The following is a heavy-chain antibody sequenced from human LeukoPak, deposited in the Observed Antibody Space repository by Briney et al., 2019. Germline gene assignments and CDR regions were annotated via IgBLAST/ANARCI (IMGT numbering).Heavy chain of an antibody. Sequence: ASVKVSCKASGGTFSSYAISWVRQAPGQGLEWMGGIIPIFGTANYAQEFQGRVTITADESTSTAYMELSSLRSEDTAVYYCARVRAYSGSYFDAFDIWGQGTMVTVSS. D-gene: IGHD1-26*01. CDR1: GGTFSSYA. CDR3: ARVRAYSGSYFDAFDI. CDR2: IIPIFGTA. V-gene: IGHV1-69*13. J-gene: IGHJ3*02.